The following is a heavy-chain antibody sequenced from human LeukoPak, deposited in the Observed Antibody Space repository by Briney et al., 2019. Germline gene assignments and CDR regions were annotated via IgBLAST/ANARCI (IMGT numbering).Heavy chain of an antibody. CDR2: IIPIFGTA. J-gene: IGHJ5*02. CDR3: ARGPYDILTGYTRNWFDP. V-gene: IGHV1-69*06. D-gene: IGHD3-9*01. CDR1: GGTFSSYA. Sequence: SVKVSCKASGGTFSSYAISWVRQAPGQGLEWMGGIIPIFGTANYAQKFQGRVTITADKSTSTAYMELSSLRSEDTAVYYCARGPYDILTGYTRNWFDPWGQGTLVTVSS.